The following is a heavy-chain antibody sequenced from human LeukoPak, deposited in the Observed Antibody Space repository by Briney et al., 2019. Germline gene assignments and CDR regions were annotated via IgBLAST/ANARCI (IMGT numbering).Heavy chain of an antibody. Sequence: PSETLSLTCTISGASMRRYHWSWLRQAAGKRPKWIGRVSETEATKSNPSLGSRVTLSMDKSRQEVSLRLTFLTAADTAVYYCASTYALGVTWRFDDWGQGILVT. CDR2: VSETEAT. CDR1: GASMRRYH. D-gene: IGHD2-2*01. J-gene: IGHJ4*02. V-gene: IGHV4-4*07. CDR3: ASTYALGVTWRFDD.